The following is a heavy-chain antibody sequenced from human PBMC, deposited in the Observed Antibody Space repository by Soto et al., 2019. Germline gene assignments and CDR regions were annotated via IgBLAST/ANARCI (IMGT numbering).Heavy chain of an antibody. V-gene: IGHV3-23*01. CDR3: AAAGTSYYGLDV. Sequence: EVQLLESRGGLLQPGGSLRLSLAAPGLTFSGYAMGWVGQAPGKGLEWVSAISGSGGSTYYADSVKGRFTISRDNSKNTLYLQMNSLRAEDTAVYYCAAAGTSYYGLDVWGQGTTVTVSS. D-gene: IGHD6-13*01. CDR2: ISGSGGST. J-gene: IGHJ6*02. CDR1: GLTFSGYA.